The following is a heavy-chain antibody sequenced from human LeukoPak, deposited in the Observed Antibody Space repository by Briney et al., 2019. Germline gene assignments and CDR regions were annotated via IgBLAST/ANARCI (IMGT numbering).Heavy chain of an antibody. CDR3: VRPMTTTRNFEH. V-gene: IGHV3-30*04. CDR2: ISFDGKNK. D-gene: IGHD1-1*01. J-gene: IGHJ4*02. CDR1: GFSFSSYA. Sequence: PGRSLRLSCAASGFSFSSYAIHWVRQAPGKGLEWVAVISFDGKNKFYGDSVIGRFTISRDNTKNTLFLQMNSLRAEDMGVYYCVRPMTTTRNFEHWGQGTLVTVSS.